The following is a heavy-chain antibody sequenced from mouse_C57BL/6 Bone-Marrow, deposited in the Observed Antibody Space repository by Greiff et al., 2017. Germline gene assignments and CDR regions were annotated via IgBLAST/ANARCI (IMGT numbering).Heavy chain of an antibody. CDR1: GYSFTGYY. V-gene: IGHV1-42*01. CDR3: ARDYSAWCAY. CDR2: INPSTGGT. J-gene: IGHJ3*01. D-gene: IGHD2-13*01. Sequence: EVQLQQSGPELVKPGASVKISCKASGYSFTGYYMNWVKQSPEKSLEWIGEINPSTGGTTYNQKFKAKATLTVDKSSSTAYMQLKSLTSEDSAVYYCARDYSAWCAYWGQGTLVTVSA.